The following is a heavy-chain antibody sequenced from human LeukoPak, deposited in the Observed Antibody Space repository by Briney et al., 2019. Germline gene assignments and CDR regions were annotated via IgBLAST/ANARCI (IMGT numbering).Heavy chain of an antibody. D-gene: IGHD3-22*01. CDR1: GGSLTSGTYH. J-gene: IGHJ5*02. CDR3: ARDYYYDGRGWFDP. CDR2: IYFDGST. Sequence: PSETLSLTCSVSGGSLTSGTYHWGWISQPPGKGLEWIGSIYFDGSTHDNPSLKSRVTMSIDTSKNQFSLRLISVTAADTAVYYCARDYYYDGRGWFDPWGQGTLVTVSS. V-gene: IGHV4-39*07.